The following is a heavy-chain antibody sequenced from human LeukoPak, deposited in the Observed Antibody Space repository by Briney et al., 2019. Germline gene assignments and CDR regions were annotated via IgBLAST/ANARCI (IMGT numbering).Heavy chain of an antibody. V-gene: IGHV3-73*01. D-gene: IGHD3-10*01. J-gene: IGHJ4*02. CDR3: ARDLKSKPMGASDY. CDR1: GFTFSNND. Sequence: GGSLRLSCAASGFTFSNNDMHWVRQASGKGLEWVGRIRNKANSYATAYAASVKGRFTISRDDPKNTAYLQMNSLRAEDTAVYYCARDLKSKPMGASDYWGQGTLVTVSS. CDR2: IRNKANSYAT.